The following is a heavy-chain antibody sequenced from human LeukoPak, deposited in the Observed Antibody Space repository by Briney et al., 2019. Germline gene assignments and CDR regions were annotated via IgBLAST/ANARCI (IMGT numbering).Heavy chain of an antibody. V-gene: IGHV1-18*01. D-gene: IGHD3-10*01. J-gene: IGHJ4*02. CDR1: GYTFTSYG. Sequence: ASVKVCCKASGYTFTSYGLSWVRQAPGQGLEWMGWISGYNGNTNYAQKFQGRVTMTTDTSTSTAYMELRSLRSDDTAVYYCARGEIVPLLWSTFDYWGQGTLVTVSS. CDR2: ISGYNGNT. CDR3: ARGEIVPLLWSTFDY.